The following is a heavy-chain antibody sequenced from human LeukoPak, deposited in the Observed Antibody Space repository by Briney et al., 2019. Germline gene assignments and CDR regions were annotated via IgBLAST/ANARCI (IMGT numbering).Heavy chain of an antibody. CDR2: IWYDGSNG. D-gene: IGHD3-10*02. Sequence: SGGSLRLSCAASGFTFSNSGMHWLRQAPVKGLEWVAVIWYDGSNGYYADAVKGRFVISRDNSKNTVHLQMNSLRVEDTSVYYCAREISMFVNAFDLWGQGTLVAVSS. J-gene: IGHJ3*01. CDR3: AREISMFVNAFDL. V-gene: IGHV3-33*01. CDR1: GFTFSNSG.